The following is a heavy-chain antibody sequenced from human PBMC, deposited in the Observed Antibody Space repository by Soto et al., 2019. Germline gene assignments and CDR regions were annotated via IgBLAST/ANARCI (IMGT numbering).Heavy chain of an antibody. CDR3: ARGGTSYYDFWSGYYGGNFDY. CDR1: GGSFSGYY. CDR2: INHSGST. D-gene: IGHD3-3*01. V-gene: IGHV4-34*01. J-gene: IGHJ4*02. Sequence: SETLSLTCAFYGGSFSGYYWSWIRQPPGKGLEWIGEINHSGSTNYNPSLKSRVTISVDTSKNQFSLKLSSVTAADTAVYYCARGGTSYYDFWSGYYGGNFDYWGQGTLVTVSS.